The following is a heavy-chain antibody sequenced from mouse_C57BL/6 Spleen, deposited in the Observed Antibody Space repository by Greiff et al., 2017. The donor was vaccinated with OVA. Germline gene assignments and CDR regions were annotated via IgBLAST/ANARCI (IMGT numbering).Heavy chain of an antibody. CDR2: ISSGGSYT. V-gene: IGHV5-6*02. Sequence: DVKLVESGGDLVKPGGSLKLSCAASGFTFSSYGMSWVRQTPDKRLEWVATISSGGSYTYYPDSVKGRFTISRDNAKNTLYLQMSSLKSEDTAMYYCARADFYYWGQGTTLTVSS. J-gene: IGHJ2*01. CDR1: GFTFSSYG. CDR3: ARADFYY.